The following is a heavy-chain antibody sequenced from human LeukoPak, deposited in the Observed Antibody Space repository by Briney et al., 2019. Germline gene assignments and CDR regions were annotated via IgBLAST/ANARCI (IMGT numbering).Heavy chain of an antibody. Sequence: PSETLSLTCAVHHGSFSGYFWSWIRQPLRKGLGWIGEINQSGTTNYNPSLKSRVTISEDTSKNQFSLKLTSMTAADTAVYYCARARGQQVPIRHYFDPWGQGTLVTVSS. CDR3: ARARGQQVPIRHYFDP. CDR1: HGSFSGYF. CDR2: INQSGTT. J-gene: IGHJ5*02. V-gene: IGHV4-34*01. D-gene: IGHD6-13*01.